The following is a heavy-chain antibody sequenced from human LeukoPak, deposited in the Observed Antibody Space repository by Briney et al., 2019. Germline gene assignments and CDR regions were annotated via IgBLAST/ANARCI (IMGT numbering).Heavy chain of an antibody. CDR3: AKGLSGSSWYLNWFDP. Sequence: GGSLRLSCAASGFTFSDYYMHWVRQAPGKGLEWVAVISDDGSNKYYVDSVKGRFTISRDNSKNTLYLQMSGLRVEDTAVYYCAKGLSGSSWYLNWFDPWGQGTLVTVSS. D-gene: IGHD6-13*01. V-gene: IGHV3-30*18. CDR2: ISDDGSNK. J-gene: IGHJ5*02. CDR1: GFTFSDYY.